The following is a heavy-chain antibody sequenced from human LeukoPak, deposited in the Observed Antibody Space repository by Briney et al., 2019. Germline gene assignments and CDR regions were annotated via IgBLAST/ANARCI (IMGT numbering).Heavy chain of an antibody. CDR2: LYPGVST. Sequence: PSETLSLTCTVSGGPIYSYYWSWIRQTAGKGLEWIGRLYPGVSTNYNPSLKSRVTMPVDTSKNQFALKLSAVTAADTAVYYCARLKFYDSTGYSPGHYMDVWGKGTTVTVSS. D-gene: IGHD3-22*01. CDR3: ARLKFYDSTGYSPGHYMDV. J-gene: IGHJ6*03. CDR1: GGPIYSYY. V-gene: IGHV4-4*07.